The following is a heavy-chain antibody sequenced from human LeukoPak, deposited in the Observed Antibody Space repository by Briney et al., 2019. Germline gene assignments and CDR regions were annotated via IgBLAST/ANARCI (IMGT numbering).Heavy chain of an antibody. CDR2: IYYSGST. Sequence: SETLSLTCAVYGGSFSGYYWSWIRQPPGKGLEWIGSIYYSGSTYYNPSLKSRVTISIDTSNNHFYLKVSSVTAADTAVYYCARAAASGTWFDPWGQGTLVTVPS. J-gene: IGHJ5*02. CDR1: GGSFSGYY. D-gene: IGHD6-13*01. V-gene: IGHV4-34*01. CDR3: ARAAASGTWFDP.